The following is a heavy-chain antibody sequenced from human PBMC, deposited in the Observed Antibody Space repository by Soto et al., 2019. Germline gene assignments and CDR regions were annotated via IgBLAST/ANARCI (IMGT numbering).Heavy chain of an antibody. D-gene: IGHD4-17*01. CDR2: IYPGDSDT. V-gene: IGHV5-51*01. CDR1: GYSFTSYW. CDR3: ARRNDYGELGGFDM. Sequence: LGESLKISCKGSGYSFTSYWIGWVRQMPGKGLEWMGIIYPGDSDTGYSPSFQGQVTISGDKSISTAYLQWSSLKASDTAIYYCARRNDYGELGGFDMWGQGTMVTVSS. J-gene: IGHJ3*02.